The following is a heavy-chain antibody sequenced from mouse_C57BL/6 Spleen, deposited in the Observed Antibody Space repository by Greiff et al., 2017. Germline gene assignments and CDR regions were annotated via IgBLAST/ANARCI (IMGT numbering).Heavy chain of an antibody. J-gene: IGHJ3*01. V-gene: IGHV3-6*01. CDR3: ARATTVVAPVAY. CDR2: ISYDGSN. CDR1: GYSITSGYY. Sequence: EVQRVESGPGLVKPSQSLSLTCSVTGYSITSGYYWNWIRQFPGNKLEWMGYISYDGSNNYNPSLKNRISITRDTSKNQFFLKLNSVTTEDTATYYCARATTVVAPVAYWGQGTLVTVSA. D-gene: IGHD1-1*01.